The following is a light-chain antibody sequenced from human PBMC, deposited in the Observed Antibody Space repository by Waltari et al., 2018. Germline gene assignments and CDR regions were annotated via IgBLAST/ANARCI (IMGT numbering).Light chain of an antibody. CDR1: TSDIGYNKF. J-gene: IGLJ2*01. CDR2: DVT. V-gene: IGLV2-14*01. Sequence: QSALTQPASVSGSPGQSIAISCTGTTSDIGYNKFVSWYQQNPGKAPKLIIYDVTGRPSGVSDRFSGSNSGNTASLTISGLQAEDEADYYCSSYTSSRTLIFGGGTKVTV. CDR3: SSYTSSRTLI.